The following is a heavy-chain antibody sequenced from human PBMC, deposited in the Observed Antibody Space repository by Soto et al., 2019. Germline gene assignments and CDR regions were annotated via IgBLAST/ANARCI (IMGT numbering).Heavy chain of an antibody. CDR1: GGSINNGGYY. Sequence: QVQLQESGPGLVKPSQTLSLTCTVSGGSINNGGYYWTWIRQHPGKGLEWIGYINYRGTTYYNQSLRSRVTISVDTSENQFSLKLNSVTAADTAVYYCARVSGNAFDFWGQGTMVTVSS. V-gene: IGHV4-31*03. CDR2: INYRGTT. CDR3: ARVSGNAFDF. J-gene: IGHJ3*01.